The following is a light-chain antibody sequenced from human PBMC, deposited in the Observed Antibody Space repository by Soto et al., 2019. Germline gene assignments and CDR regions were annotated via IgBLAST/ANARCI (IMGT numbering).Light chain of an antibody. CDR1: QSVGRN. V-gene: IGKV3-15*01. J-gene: IGKJ2*01. CDR2: GTS. Sequence: EIVMTQSPVALSVSPGERAALSCRASQSVGRNFAWYQPRPSQAPRVLIYGTSTRATGVPARFSGSGSGTDFTLTISRLQSEDFAVYYCQQYNHWPYTLAQGTRLEIK. CDR3: QQYNHWPYT.